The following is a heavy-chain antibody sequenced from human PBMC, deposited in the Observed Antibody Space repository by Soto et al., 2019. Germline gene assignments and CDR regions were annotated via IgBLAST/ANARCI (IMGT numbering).Heavy chain of an antibody. J-gene: IGHJ5*02. CDR3: ASAYDISCYYIKCFHP. CDR1: GGSISSGGYY. Sequence: SENLSLTCTVSGGSISSGGYYWSWIRQHPGKGLEWIGYIYYSGSTYYNPSLKSRVTISVDTSKNQFSLKLSSVTAADTAVYYCASAYDISCYYIKCFHPPGQGTLGTGSS. D-gene: IGHD3-22*01. V-gene: IGHV4-31*03. CDR2: IYYSGST.